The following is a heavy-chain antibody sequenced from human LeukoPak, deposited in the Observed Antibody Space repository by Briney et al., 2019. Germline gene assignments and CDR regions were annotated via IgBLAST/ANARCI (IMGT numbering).Heavy chain of an antibody. CDR1: GGSISSYY. D-gene: IGHD3-9*01. Sequence: PSYTLSLTCTVSGGSISSYYSSWIRQPPGKGLEWIGYIYYISSTNYNPSLKSRVTISVDTSKNQFSLKLSSVTAADTAVYYCAGGLLNYDILTGYLPGAFDIWGQGTMVTVSS. CDR2: IYYISST. CDR3: AGGLLNYDILTGYLPGAFDI. J-gene: IGHJ3*02. V-gene: IGHV4-59*01.